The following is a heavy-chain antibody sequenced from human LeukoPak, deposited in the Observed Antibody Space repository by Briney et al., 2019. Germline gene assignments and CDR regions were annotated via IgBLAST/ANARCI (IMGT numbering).Heavy chain of an antibody. J-gene: IGHJ4*02. V-gene: IGHV3-64*01. Sequence: GGSLRLSCAASGFTFSSYAMRWVRQAPGKGLEYVSAISSNGGSTYYANSVKGRFTISRDNSKNTLYLQMGSLRAEDMAVYYCARVRGRYRIDYWGQGTLVTVSS. CDR3: ARVRGRYRIDY. D-gene: IGHD1-26*01. CDR1: GFTFSSYA. CDR2: ISSNGGST.